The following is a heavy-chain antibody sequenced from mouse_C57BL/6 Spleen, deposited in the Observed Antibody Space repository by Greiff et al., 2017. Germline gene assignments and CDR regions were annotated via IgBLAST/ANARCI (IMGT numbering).Heavy chain of an antibody. CDR1: GYTFTDYY. D-gene: IGHD2-4*01. CDR3: ARREIYYDYDWYFDV. Sequence: QVQLKESGPELVKPGASVKISCKASGYTFTDYYINWVKQRPGQGLEWIGWIYPGSGNTKYNEKFKGKATLTVDTSSSTAYMQLSSLTSEDSAVYFCARREIYYDYDWYFDVWGTGTTVTVSS. J-gene: IGHJ1*03. V-gene: IGHV1-84*01. CDR2: IYPGSGNT.